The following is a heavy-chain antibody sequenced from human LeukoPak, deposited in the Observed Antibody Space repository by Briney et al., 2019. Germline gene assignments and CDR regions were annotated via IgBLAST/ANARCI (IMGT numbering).Heavy chain of an antibody. CDR1: GYTFTSYY. V-gene: IGHV1-2*02. CDR3: ATVAVRSTSWYVNY. CDR2: VNLTTGGT. J-gene: IGHJ4*02. D-gene: IGHD6-13*01. Sequence: ASVKVSCKASGYTFTSYYMHWVRQAPGQGLEWMGWVNLTTGGTNYAQKFQGRVTMTRDTSISTAYMEMSSLISDDTAVYYCATVAVRSTSWYVNYWGQGTLVTVSS.